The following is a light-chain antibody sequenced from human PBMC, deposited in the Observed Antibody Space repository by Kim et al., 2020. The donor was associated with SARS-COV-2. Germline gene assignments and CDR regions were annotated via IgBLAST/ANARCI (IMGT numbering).Light chain of an antibody. Sequence: GQEITVSGQSTYSEVGGYYLVCWYHQHAGSAPKLIIYDVTRAPSVLSSLFACNNGGNAAPLTISGLPAEDEDDYCCSSYTAMSTVLFGGGTQLTVL. J-gene: IGLJ2*01. V-gene: IGLV2-14*04. CDR3: SSYTAMSTVL. CDR2: DVT. CDR1: YSEVGGYYL.